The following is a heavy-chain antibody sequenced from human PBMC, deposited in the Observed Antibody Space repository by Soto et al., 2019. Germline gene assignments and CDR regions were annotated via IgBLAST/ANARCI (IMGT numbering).Heavy chain of an antibody. Sequence: PGESLTISCTSSGDSFTRYWIGWVRQMPGKGLEWMGIIYPGDSDTRYSPSFQGQVTISADKSISTAYLQWSSLKASDTAMYYCARDYYDSSGSQGNWFDPWGQGTLVTVSS. CDR2: IYPGDSDT. J-gene: IGHJ5*02. CDR1: GDSFTRYW. CDR3: ARDYYDSSGSQGNWFDP. V-gene: IGHV5-51*01. D-gene: IGHD3-22*01.